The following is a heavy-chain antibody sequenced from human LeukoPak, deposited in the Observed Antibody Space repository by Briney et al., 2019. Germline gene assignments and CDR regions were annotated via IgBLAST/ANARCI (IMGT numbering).Heavy chain of an antibody. D-gene: IGHD3-16*01. J-gene: IGHJ4*02. CDR2: ISGSGGST. CDR3: AKGRVGDENYFDY. CDR1: GFTFSSYA. V-gene: IGHV3-23*01. Sequence: GGSLRLSCAASGFTFSSYAMSWVRQAPGKGLEWVSAISGSGGSTYYADSVKGRFTISRDNSKNTLYLQMNSLRAEDTAVYYGAKGRVGDENYFDYWGQGTLVTVSS.